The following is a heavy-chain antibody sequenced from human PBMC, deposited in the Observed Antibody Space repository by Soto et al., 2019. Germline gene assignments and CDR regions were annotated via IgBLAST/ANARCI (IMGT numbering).Heavy chain of an antibody. Sequence: EVQLLESGGGLVQPGGSLRLSCAASGFTFSSYAMSWVRQAPGKGLEWVSAISGSGSTIYYADSVKGRFTISRDNAKNSLYLQMNSLRAEDTAVYYCATMTTVVTPPYYYGMDVWGQGTTVTVSS. V-gene: IGHV3-23*01. CDR3: ATMTTVVTPPYYYGMDV. CDR2: ISGSGSTI. D-gene: IGHD4-17*01. J-gene: IGHJ6*02. CDR1: GFTFSSYA.